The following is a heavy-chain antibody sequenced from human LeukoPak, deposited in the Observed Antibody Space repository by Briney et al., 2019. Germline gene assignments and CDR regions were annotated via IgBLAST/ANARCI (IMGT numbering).Heavy chain of an antibody. CDR2: ISGSGGST. CDR3: AKVEWELRYFDY. J-gene: IGHJ4*02. D-gene: IGHD1-26*01. V-gene: IGHV3-23*01. CDR1: GFTFSSYA. Sequence: GGSLRLSCAGSGFTFSSYAMSWVRQAPGKGMKWVSAISGSGGSTYYADSVKGRFTISRDNSKNTLYLQMNSLRAEDTAVYYCAKVEWELRYFDYWSQGTLVTVSS.